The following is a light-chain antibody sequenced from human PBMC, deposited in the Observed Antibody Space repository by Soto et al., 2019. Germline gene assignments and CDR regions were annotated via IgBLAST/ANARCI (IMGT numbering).Light chain of an antibody. CDR2: GTF. CDR3: QHLNNYPPFT. CDR1: QDIKTY. J-gene: IGKJ3*01. Sequence: IQSTQSPSSLSASVGDRVSITCRASQDIKTYLAWYQQKRGEAPKLLISGTFTLQSGVPSRFNGSGSGTDFTLTISRLQPEDFATYYCQHLNNYPPFTFGPGTKVDLE. V-gene: IGKV1-9*01.